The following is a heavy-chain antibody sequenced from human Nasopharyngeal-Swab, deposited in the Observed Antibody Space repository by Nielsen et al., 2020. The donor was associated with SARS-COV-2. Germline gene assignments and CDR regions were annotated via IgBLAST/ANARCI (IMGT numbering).Heavy chain of an antibody. D-gene: IGHD3-9*01. V-gene: IGHV7-4-1*02. Sequence: WVRQAPGQGLEWMGWINTNTGNPTYAQGFTGRFVFSLDTSVSTAYLQISSLKAEDTAVFYCARGHDTSDYWGQGTLVTVSS. J-gene: IGHJ4*02. CDR3: ARGHDTSDY. CDR2: INTNTGNP.